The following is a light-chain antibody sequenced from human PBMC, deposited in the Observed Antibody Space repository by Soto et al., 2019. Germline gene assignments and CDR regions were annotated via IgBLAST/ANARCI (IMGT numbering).Light chain of an antibody. CDR2: EVS. CDR3: SSYAGSVLYV. Sequence: QSALTQPPSASGSPGQSLTISCTGTSSDIGGYNSVSWYQHHPGKAPRLIIYEVSKRPSGVPDRFSGSKSGNTASLTVSGLQAEDEATYYCSSYAGSVLYVFGTGTKLTVL. CDR1: SSDIGGYNS. V-gene: IGLV2-8*01. J-gene: IGLJ1*01.